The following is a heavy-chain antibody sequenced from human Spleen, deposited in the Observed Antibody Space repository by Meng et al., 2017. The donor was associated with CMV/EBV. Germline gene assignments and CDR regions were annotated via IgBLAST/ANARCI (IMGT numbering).Heavy chain of an antibody. CDR2: IIPIFGTA. CDR3: ARDVSGVGATGGVTDWFDP. CDR1: GGTFSSYA. D-gene: IGHD1-26*01. J-gene: IGHJ5*02. Sequence: KISCKASGGTFSSYAISWVRQAPGQGLEWMGGIIPIFGTANYAQKFQGRVTITTDESTSTAYMELSSLRSEDTAVYYCARDVSGVGATGGVTDWFDPWGQGTLVTVSS. V-gene: IGHV1-69*05.